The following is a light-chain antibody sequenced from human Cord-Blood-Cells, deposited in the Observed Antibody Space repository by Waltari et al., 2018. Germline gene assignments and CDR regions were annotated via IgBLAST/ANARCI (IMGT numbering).Light chain of an antibody. CDR1: RRYVGSYNL. J-gene: IGLJ3*02. CDR2: EGR. V-gene: IGLV2-23*01. CDR3: CSYAGSRV. Sequence: QSALTQPASVSGSPGQSTTISCTGTRRYVGSYNLVSWSQQHPGKAPKLMIYEGRQRPSGVSNRFSGSKSGNTASLTISGLQAEDEADYYCCSYAGSRVFGGGTKLTVL.